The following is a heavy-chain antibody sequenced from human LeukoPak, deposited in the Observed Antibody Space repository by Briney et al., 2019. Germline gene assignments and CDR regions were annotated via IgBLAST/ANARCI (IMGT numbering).Heavy chain of an antibody. CDR2: IYSGGST. CDR1: GFTVSSNY. V-gene: IGHV3-53*01. Sequence: GGSLRLSCAASGFTVSSNYMSWVRQAPGKGLEWVSVIYSGGSTYYADSVKGRFTISRDNSKNTLYLQMNSLRAEDTAVYYCARDVWGNCSGGSCRHNWFDPWGQGTLVTVSS. D-gene: IGHD2-15*01. CDR3: ARDVWGNCSGGSCRHNWFDP. J-gene: IGHJ5*02.